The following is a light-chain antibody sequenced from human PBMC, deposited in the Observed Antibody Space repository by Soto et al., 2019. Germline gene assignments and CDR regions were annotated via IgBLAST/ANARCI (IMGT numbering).Light chain of an antibody. Sequence: EFVLTQSPATLSLSPGERATLSCRASQSVSSYLAWYQQKPGQAPRLLIYDASNRATGIPARFSGSGSGTDFTLTINSLEPEDSAVYYCQQRSNWPSITFGQGTRLEIK. CDR2: DAS. J-gene: IGKJ5*01. CDR1: QSVSSY. CDR3: QQRSNWPSIT. V-gene: IGKV3-11*01.